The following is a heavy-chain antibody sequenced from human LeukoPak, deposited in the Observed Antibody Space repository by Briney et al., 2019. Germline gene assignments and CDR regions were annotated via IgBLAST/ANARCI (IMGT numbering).Heavy chain of an antibody. D-gene: IGHD3-9*01. CDR3: ARDALDWYNWFDP. V-gene: IGHV3-21*01. J-gene: IGHJ5*02. CDR1: GFNFSTYN. CDR2: ISSTSSYI. Sequence: GGSLRLSCAASGFNFSTYNMNWVRQAPGKGLEWVSSISSTSSYIYYADSLKGRFTISRDNARNFLYLQMNSLRVEDTAVYYCARDALDWYNWFDPWGQGTLVTVSS.